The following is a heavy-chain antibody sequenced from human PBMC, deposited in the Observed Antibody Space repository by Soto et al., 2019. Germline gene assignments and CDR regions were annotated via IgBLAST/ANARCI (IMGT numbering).Heavy chain of an antibody. CDR2: INPNSGGT. D-gene: IGHD2-2*01. CDR3: AREKVVVVPAAFYYGMDV. CDR1: GYTFTGYY. J-gene: IGHJ6*02. V-gene: IGHV1-2*04. Sequence: QVQLVQSGAEVKKPGASVKVSCKASGYTFTGYYMHWVRQAPGQVLEWMGWINPNSGGTNYAQKFQGWVTMTRDTSISTAYMELRRLRSDDTAVYYCAREKVVVVPAAFYYGMDVWGQGTTVTVSS.